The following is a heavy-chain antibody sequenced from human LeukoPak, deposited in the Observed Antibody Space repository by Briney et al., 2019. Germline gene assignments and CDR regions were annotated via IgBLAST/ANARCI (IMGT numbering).Heavy chain of an antibody. Sequence: GGSLRLSCAASGFTFDDYAMHWVRQAPGKGLEWVSLISGDGGSTYYADSVKGRFTISRDNSKNSLYLRMNSLRTEDTALYYCAKGSNSGSYYAYPDYWGQGTLVTVSS. J-gene: IGHJ4*02. CDR1: GFTFDDYA. CDR3: AKGSNSGSYYAYPDY. V-gene: IGHV3-43*02. D-gene: IGHD1-26*01. CDR2: ISGDGGST.